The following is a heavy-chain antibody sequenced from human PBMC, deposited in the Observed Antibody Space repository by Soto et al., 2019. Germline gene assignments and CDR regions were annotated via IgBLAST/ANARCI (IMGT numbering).Heavy chain of an antibody. D-gene: IGHD3-9*01. CDR1: GFTFSSYG. CDR3: ARGLRYFDWLFLDY. J-gene: IGHJ4*02. Sequence: QVQLVESGGGVVQPGRSLRLSCAASGFTFSSYGMHWVRQAPGKGLEWVAVISYDGSNKYYADSVKGRFTISRDNSKNALYLKMNGLRAEDTAVYYCARGLRYFDWLFLDYWGQGTLVTVAS. CDR2: ISYDGSNK. V-gene: IGHV3-30*03.